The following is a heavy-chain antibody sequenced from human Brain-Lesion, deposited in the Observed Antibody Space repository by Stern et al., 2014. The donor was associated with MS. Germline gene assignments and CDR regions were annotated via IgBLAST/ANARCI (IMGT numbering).Heavy chain of an antibody. CDR2: NWPGDSDT. CDR3: ARRGDSSSSGFDY. J-gene: IGHJ4*02. Sequence: EVQLVESGAEVKKPGESLKISCKASGYSFTSNWIGWVRQTPGKGLVWMAINWPGDSDTRYSQSFQGQVTNSADKSIATAFLQWSSLQASDTAMYYCARRGDSSSSGFDYWGQGTLVIVSS. CDR1: GYSFTSNW. V-gene: IGHV5-51*01. D-gene: IGHD6-6*01.